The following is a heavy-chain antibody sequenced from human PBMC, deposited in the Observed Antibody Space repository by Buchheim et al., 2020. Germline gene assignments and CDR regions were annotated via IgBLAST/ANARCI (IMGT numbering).Heavy chain of an antibody. CDR1: GFTFSNYA. CDR3: AKLRGLRSKSPDY. Sequence: EVQLLESGGGLVQPGGSLRLSCVASGFTFSNYAMGWVRQAPGKGLEWVSGISNSGDNTYYADSVRGLFTISRDTSNKTLSLQMTSLRVDDTAIYYGAKLRGLRSKSPDYWGQGTL. D-gene: IGHD6-13*01. J-gene: IGHJ4*02. CDR2: ISNSGDNT. V-gene: IGHV3-23*01.